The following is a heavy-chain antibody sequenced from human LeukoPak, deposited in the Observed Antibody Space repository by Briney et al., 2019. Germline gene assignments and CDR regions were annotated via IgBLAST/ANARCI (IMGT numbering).Heavy chain of an antibody. J-gene: IGHJ4*02. CDR2: IYDSGTT. Sequence: SQTLSLTCTVSGGSISNGGYYWSWIRQHPGKGLEWIGYIYDSGTTYDNPALQSRVTISVDTSDNKFSLKLRSLTAADTAVYYCARGGDRRGFDYWGQGTLVTVSS. CDR1: GGSISNGGYY. D-gene: IGHD1-14*01. V-gene: IGHV4-31*03. CDR3: ARGGDRRGFDY.